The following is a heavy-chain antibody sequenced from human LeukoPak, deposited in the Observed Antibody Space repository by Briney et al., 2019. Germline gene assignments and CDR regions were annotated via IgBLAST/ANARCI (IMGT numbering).Heavy chain of an antibody. J-gene: IGHJ4*02. Sequence: GGSLRLSCAASGFTFRSYEMTWVRQAPGKGLEWVSYISGSGNTIYYTDSVKGRFTISRDNAKNSLYLQMNSLRAEDTAVYYCAGLVLDYWGQGTLVTVSS. V-gene: IGHV3-48*03. CDR3: AGLVLDY. CDR1: GFTFRSYE. D-gene: IGHD6-19*01. CDR2: ISGSGNTI.